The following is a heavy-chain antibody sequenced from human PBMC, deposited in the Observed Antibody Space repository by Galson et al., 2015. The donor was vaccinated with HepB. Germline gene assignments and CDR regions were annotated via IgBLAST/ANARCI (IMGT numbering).Heavy chain of an antibody. J-gene: IGHJ6*02. D-gene: IGHD6-19*01. V-gene: IGHV3-23*01. CDR3: AKADTAVAGPYSFYYGMDI. Sequence: SLRLSCAASGFTLSSYAMSWVRQAPGKGLEWVSAISGSGDYTYYADSVKGRFTISRDTSKNTLSLHMNSLRADDTALYYCAKADTAVAGPYSFYYGMDIWGQGTTVTVSS. CDR2: ISGSGDYT. CDR1: GFTLSSYA.